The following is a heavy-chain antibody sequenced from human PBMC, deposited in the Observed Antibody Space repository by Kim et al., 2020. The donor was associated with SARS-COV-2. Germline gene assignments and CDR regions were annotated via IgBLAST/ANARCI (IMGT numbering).Heavy chain of an antibody. CDR3: ARTARVSSWLSYYYYGMDV. J-gene: IGHJ6*02. Sequence: SRVTISVDTSKNQFSLKLSSVTAADTAVYYCARTARVSSWLSYYYYGMDVWGQGTTVTVSS. V-gene: IGHV4-39*01. D-gene: IGHD6-13*01.